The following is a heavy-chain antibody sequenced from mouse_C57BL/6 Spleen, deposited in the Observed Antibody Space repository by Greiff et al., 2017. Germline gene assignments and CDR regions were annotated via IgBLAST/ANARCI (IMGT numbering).Heavy chain of an antibody. Sequence: QVQLQQPGAELVMPGASVKLSCKASGYTFTSYWMHWVKQRPGQGLEWIGEIDPSDSSTNYNQKFKGKSTLTVDKSSSTAYMQLSSLTSEDSAVYYWARSRLRRDWYFDYWGQGTTLTVSS. J-gene: IGHJ2*01. CDR2: IDPSDSST. D-gene: IGHD2-4*01. CDR1: GYTFTSYW. CDR3: ARSRLRRDWYFDY. V-gene: IGHV1-69*01.